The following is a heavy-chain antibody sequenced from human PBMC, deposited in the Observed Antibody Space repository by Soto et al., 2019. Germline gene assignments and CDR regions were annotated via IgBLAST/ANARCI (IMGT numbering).Heavy chain of an antibody. CDR1: GYGFTICS. D-gene: IGHD3-16*01. CDR3: ARLGGVANNYYYFDY. V-gene: IGHV1-3*01. J-gene: IGHJ4*02. CDR2: INAVNGNA. Sequence: ASVKLSVKGAGYGFTICSMNWEREGHGKRLEWVGWINAVNGNAKYSHTFHGRVTITRDTFASTAYMDLSSLRSEGTAVYFCARLGGVANNYYYFDYWGQGTLVTVSS.